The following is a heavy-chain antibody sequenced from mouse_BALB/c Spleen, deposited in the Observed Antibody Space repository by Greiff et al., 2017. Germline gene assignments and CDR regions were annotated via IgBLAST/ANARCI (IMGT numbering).Heavy chain of an antibody. CDR3: ARSGLTGTMDY. D-gene: IGHD4-1*01. Sequence: QVQLQQSGPELVKPGASVKISCKAFGYAFSSSWMNWVKQRPGQGLEWIGRIYPGDGDTNYNGKFKGKATLTADKSSSTAYMQLSSLTSVDSAVYFCARSGLTGTMDYWGQGTSVTVSS. V-gene: IGHV1-82*01. J-gene: IGHJ4*01. CDR2: IYPGDGDT. CDR1: GYAFSSSW.